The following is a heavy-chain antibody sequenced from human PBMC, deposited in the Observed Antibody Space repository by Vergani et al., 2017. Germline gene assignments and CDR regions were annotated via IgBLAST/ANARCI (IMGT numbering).Heavy chain of an antibody. Sequence: QVQLVESGGGVVQPGRSLRLSCAASGFTFSNYGMHWVRQAPGKGLEWVTVISYDGSNKYYADSVKGRSTISRDNSKNTLYLQMNSLRAEDTAVYYCARDIMMLTDAFDIWGQGTMVTVSS. D-gene: IGHD3-16*01. CDR1: GFTFSNYG. CDR3: ARDIMMLTDAFDI. V-gene: IGHV3-30*03. CDR2: ISYDGSNK. J-gene: IGHJ3*02.